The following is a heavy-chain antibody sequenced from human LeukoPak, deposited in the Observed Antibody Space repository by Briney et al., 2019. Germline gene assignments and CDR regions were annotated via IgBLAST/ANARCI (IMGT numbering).Heavy chain of an antibody. V-gene: IGHV3-23*01. CDR2: ISGIGAST. Sequence: GGSLRLSCSASGFTFSSYAMSWVRQAPGKGLEWVSDISGIGASTYYADSVKGLFTISRDNSKTTLYLQMNSLRAEDTAVYYCAKFLPTHIVVANYYFDYWGQGTLVTVSS. CDR1: GFTFSSYA. J-gene: IGHJ4*02. D-gene: IGHD2-21*01. CDR3: AKFLPTHIVVANYYFDY.